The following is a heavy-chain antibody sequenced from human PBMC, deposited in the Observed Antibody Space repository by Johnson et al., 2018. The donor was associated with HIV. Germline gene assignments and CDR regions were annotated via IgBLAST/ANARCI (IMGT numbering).Heavy chain of an antibody. Sequence: QVQLVESGGGLIQPGGSLRLSCAASGFTVSSNYMSWVRQAPGKGLEWVAVISHDGSNEYHADSVKGRFTISSDNSKNTLNLQMNSLRVEDTAVYYCAKGGGCGGDCYSGYDAFDIWGRGTMVTVSS. CDR3: AKGGGCGGDCYSGYDAFDI. D-gene: IGHD2-21*01. CDR1: GFTVSSNY. J-gene: IGHJ3*02. CDR2: ISHDGSNE. V-gene: IGHV3-30*18.